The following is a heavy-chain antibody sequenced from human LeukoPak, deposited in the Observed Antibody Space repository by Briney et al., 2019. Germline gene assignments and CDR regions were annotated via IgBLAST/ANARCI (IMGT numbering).Heavy chain of an antibody. V-gene: IGHV4-34*01. D-gene: IGHD6-13*01. CDR1: GGSFSGYY. Sequence: PSETLSLTCAVYGGSFSGYYWSWIRQPPGKGLEWIGKINHSGSTNYNPSLKSRVTISVDTSKNQFSLKLSSVTAADTAVYYCARGSAAAGTGYWGQGTLVTVSS. J-gene: IGHJ4*02. CDR2: INHSGST. CDR3: ARGSAAAGTGY.